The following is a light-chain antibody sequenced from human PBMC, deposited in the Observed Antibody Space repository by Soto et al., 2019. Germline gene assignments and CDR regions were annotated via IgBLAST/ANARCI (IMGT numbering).Light chain of an antibody. Sequence: EIVMTQSPATLSVSPGERATLSCRASQSVSSNLAWYQQKPGQAPRLLIYGASTRATGIPARFSGSGSGTEFTLPISGLQSEDFAVYYCQQYNNGPPLTFGGGTKVEIK. CDR1: QSVSSN. J-gene: IGKJ4*01. CDR3: QQYNNGPPLT. V-gene: IGKV3-15*01. CDR2: GAS.